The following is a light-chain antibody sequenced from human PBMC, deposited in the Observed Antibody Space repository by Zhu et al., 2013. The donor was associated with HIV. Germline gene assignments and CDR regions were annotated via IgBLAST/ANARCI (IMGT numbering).Light chain of an antibody. Sequence: DIQLTQSPSFLSASVGDRVTITCRASQGISSYLAWYQQKPGKPPKLLVYAASTTQSGVPSRFGGRGSGTEFTLTITSLQPDDFATYYCQHVNSNAAFGPGTKVDV. CDR1: QGISSY. CDR2: AAS. J-gene: IGKJ3*01. V-gene: IGKV1-9*01. CDR3: QHVNSNAA.